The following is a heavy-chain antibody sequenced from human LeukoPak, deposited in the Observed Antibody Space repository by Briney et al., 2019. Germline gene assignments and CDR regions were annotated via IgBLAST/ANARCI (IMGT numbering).Heavy chain of an antibody. CDR2: ISSSSDSI. V-gene: IGHV3-48*02. Sequence: GGSLRLSCAASGFTFSDYGMNWVRQAPGKRLEWVSYISSSSDSIYYADSVKGRFTISRDNAENSLYLQMNSPRDEDTAVYFCAGAIRSGYDYWGQGTLVTVSS. J-gene: IGHJ4*02. D-gene: IGHD5-12*01. CDR3: AGAIRSGYDY. CDR1: GFTFSDYG.